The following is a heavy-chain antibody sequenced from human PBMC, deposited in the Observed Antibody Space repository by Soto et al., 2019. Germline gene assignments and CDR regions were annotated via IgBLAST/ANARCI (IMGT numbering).Heavy chain of an antibody. J-gene: IGHJ5*02. CDR3: ARDLKYFRLSGTWFDT. V-gene: IGHV1-18*04. D-gene: IGHD5-12*01. CDR1: GYTFTNYG. Sequence: GASVKVSCKASGYTFTNYGISWVRRAPGQGLEWMGWISGNNGATNYAQKVQGRVTLTIDTSTSTAYMEMRSLRSDDTAVYYCARDLKYFRLSGTWFDTWGQGTLVTVSS. CDR2: ISGNNGAT.